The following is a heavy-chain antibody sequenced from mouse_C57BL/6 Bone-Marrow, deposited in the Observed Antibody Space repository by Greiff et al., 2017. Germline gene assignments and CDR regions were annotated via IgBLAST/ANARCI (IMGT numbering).Heavy chain of an antibody. CDR1: GYSFTGYF. D-gene: IGHD1-1*01. J-gene: IGHJ4*01. CDR2: INPYNGDT. CDR3: ARMSTGDAMDY. V-gene: IGHV1-20*01. Sequence: VQLQQSGPELVKPGDSVKISCKASGYSFTGYFMNWVMQSHGQSLEWIGRINPYNGDTFYNQKFKGKATLTVDKSSSTAHMELRSLTSEDSAVYYCARMSTGDAMDYWGQGTSVTVSS.